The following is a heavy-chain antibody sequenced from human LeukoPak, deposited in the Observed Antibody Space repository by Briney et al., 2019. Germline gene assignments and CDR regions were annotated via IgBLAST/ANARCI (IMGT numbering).Heavy chain of an antibody. Sequence: ASVKVSCKASGYFFTGDYMHWVRQAPGQGLEWMGWIDPHSGGTNYAQKFQGRVTMTRDTSISTAYMELSRLRSDDTAVYYCARGVYGSSSEIDYWGQGTLVTVSS. D-gene: IGHD6-6*01. CDR3: ARGVYGSSSEIDY. CDR2: IDPHSGGT. CDR1: GYFFTGDY. J-gene: IGHJ4*02. V-gene: IGHV1-2*02.